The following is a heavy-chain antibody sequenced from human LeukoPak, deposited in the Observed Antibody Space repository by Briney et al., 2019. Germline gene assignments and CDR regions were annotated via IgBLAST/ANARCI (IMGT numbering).Heavy chain of an antibody. CDR1: GGSISSYY. V-gene: IGHV4-59*01. CDR3: ARVTSRPGAYGDHFDY. CDR2: IYYSGST. D-gene: IGHD4-17*01. Sequence: PSETLSLTCTVSGGSISSYYWSWIRQPPGKGLEWIGYIYYSGSTNYSPSLKSRVTISVDTSKNQFSLKLSSVTAADTAVYYCARVTSRPGAYGDHFDYWGQGTLVTVSS. J-gene: IGHJ4*02.